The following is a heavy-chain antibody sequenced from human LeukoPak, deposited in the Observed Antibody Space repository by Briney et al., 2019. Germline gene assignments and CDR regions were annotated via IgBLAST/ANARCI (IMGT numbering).Heavy chain of an antibody. Sequence: SETLSLTCTVSADSISGGGYYWSWIRQHPGKGLEWIGYIYYSGSTYYNPSLKSRVTISVDTSKNQFSLKPSSVTAADTAVYYCATGASILPFDYWGQGTLVTVSS. CDR1: ADSISGGGYY. CDR2: IYYSGST. V-gene: IGHV4-31*03. J-gene: IGHJ4*02. CDR3: ATGASILPFDY.